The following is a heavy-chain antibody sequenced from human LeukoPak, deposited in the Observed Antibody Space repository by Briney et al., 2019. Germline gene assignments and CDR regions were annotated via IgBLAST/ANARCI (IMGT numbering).Heavy chain of an antibody. CDR1: GFTFSNAW. CDR3: TTRQKYCSSTGCYAVDY. CDR2: IKSKTDGGTT. V-gene: IGHV3-15*01. Sequence: GGSLRLSCAASGFTFSNAWMSWVRQAPGKGLEWVGRIKSKTDGGTTDYAAPVKGRFTISRDDSKNTLYLQMNSLKTEDTAVYYCTTRQKYCSSTGCYAVDYWGQGTLVTVSS. D-gene: IGHD2-2*01. J-gene: IGHJ4*02.